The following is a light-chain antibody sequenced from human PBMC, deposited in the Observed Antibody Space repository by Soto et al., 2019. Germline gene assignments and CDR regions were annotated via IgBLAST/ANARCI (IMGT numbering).Light chain of an antibody. Sequence: QSALTQPASVSGSPGQSITISCTGNSSDVGNYNLVSWYQQHPGKAPKLMIYEGSKRPSGVSNRFSGSKSGNTASLTISGLQAEDEADYYCCSYAGSSTYVVFGGGTKLTVL. J-gene: IGLJ2*01. CDR3: CSYAGSSTYVV. CDR2: EGS. V-gene: IGLV2-23*01. CDR1: SSDVGNYNL.